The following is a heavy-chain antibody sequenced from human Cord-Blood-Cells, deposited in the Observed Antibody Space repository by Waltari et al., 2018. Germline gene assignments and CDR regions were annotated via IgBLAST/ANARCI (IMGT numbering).Heavy chain of an antibody. V-gene: IGHV3-21*01. J-gene: IGHJ4*02. CDR2: IGSSNICI. D-gene: IGHD4-17*01. CDR1: GFTFSSYS. Sequence: EVQLVESGGGLVKPGGSLRLSCAASGFTFSSYSMNWVRQAPGKGREWVLAIGSSNICIYCADSVKCRFTISRDNAKNSLYLQMNSLRAEDTAVYYCARASRGDYFDYWGQGTLVTVSS. CDR3: ARASRGDYFDY.